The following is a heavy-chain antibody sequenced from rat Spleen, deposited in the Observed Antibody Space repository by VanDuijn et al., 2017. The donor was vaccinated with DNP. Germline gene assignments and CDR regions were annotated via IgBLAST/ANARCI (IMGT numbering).Heavy chain of an antibody. CDR1: GFPFSDYY. Sequence: EVQLVESGGGLMQPGKSLKLSCAASGFPFSDYYMAWVRQAPEKGLEWVATISTTGSITYYPDSVKGRFTISRDKAKSSLYLQMNSLKSEDTATYYCARRDYPVPAYWGQGTLVTVSS. V-gene: IGHV5-7*01. CDR2: ISTTGSIT. D-gene: IGHD1-4*01. CDR3: ARRDYPVPAY. J-gene: IGHJ3*01.